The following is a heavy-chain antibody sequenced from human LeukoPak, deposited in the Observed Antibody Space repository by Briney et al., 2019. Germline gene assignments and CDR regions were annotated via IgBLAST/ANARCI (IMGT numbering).Heavy chain of an antibody. CDR3: TKRVKYGGTWDHFAD. V-gene: IGHV3-23*01. CDR2: VNADGGNT. D-gene: IGHD1-26*01. Sequence: GGSLRLSCAAFGFTFDNYRMSWVHQAPGKGLEWVSTVNADGGNTYYADSVKGRFTISGDNSKSTLILQMNSLRVEDTALYYCTKRVKYGGTWDHFADWGQGTLVTVSS. CDR1: GFTFDNYR. J-gene: IGHJ4*02.